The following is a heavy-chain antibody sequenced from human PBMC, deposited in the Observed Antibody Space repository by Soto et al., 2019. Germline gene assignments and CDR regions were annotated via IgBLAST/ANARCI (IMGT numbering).Heavy chain of an antibody. Sequence: EVQLVESGGGVLRPGGSLRLSCAASGFIFDDYGMSWARQAPGKGLEWVSGVKWNGGSTGYAESVKGRFTISRDNAKNFLFLQMNSLRVEDTAFYYCVRGASLNFDYWGQGTLVTVSS. V-gene: IGHV3-20*04. CDR2: VKWNGGST. J-gene: IGHJ4*02. D-gene: IGHD1-26*01. CDR3: VRGASLNFDY. CDR1: GFIFDDYG.